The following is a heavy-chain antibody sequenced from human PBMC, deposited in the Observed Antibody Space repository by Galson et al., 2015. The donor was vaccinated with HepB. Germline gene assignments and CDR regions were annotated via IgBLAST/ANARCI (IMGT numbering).Heavy chain of an antibody. J-gene: IGHJ3*02. V-gene: IGHV1-24*01. CDR2: FDPEDGET. CDR1: GYTLTELS. CDR3: ATLQYCNSTSCLNDAFEI. Sequence: SVKVSCKVSGYTLTELSMHWVRQAPGKGLEWMGGFDPEDGETIYAQKFQGRVTMTGDTSTDTAYMELSSLRSEDTAVYYCATLQYCNSTSCLNDAFEIWGQGTMVTVSS. D-gene: IGHD2-2*01.